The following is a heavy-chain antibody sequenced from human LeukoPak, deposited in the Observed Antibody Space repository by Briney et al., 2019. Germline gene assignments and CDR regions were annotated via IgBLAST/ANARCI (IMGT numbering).Heavy chain of an antibody. D-gene: IGHD3-10*01. V-gene: IGHV1-58*02. CDR1: GFTFTSSA. J-gene: IGHJ5*02. Sequence: GASVNVSCKASGFTFTSSAMQWVRQARGQRLEWIGWIVIGSGNTNYVQKFQESVTITRDMSTSTAYMELSSLRSEDTAVYYCAAYGSGTSNWFDPWGQGTLVTVSS. CDR2: IVIGSGNT. CDR3: AAYGSGTSNWFDP.